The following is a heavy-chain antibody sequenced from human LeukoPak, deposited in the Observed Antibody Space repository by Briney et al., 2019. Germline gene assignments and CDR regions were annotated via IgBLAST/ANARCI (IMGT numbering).Heavy chain of an antibody. D-gene: IGHD1-20*01. V-gene: IGHV4-34*01. CDR2: INHSGST. CDR1: GGSFTDYY. CDR3: ASLTGTADYYYYYMDV. Sequence: SETLSLTCAVYGGSFTDYYWSWIRQPPGKGLEWIGEINHSGSTNYNPSLKSRVTISVDTSKNQFSLKLSSVTAADTAVYYCASLTGTADYYYYYMDVWGKGTTVTVSS. J-gene: IGHJ6*03.